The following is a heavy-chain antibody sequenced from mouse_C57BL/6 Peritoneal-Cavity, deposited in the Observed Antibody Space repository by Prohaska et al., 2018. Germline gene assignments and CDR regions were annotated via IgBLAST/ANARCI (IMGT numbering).Heavy chain of an antibody. CDR3: ARDYYADY. J-gene: IGHJ2*01. Sequence: FTFTSYWITWLKQRPGQGLECIGDIYPGSGSTNYNEKFKSKATLTVDTASSTAYMQISSLTAEDAAVYYCARDYYADYWGQGTTLTVSS. CDR1: FTFTSYW. CDR2: IYPGSGST. V-gene: IGHV1-55*01.